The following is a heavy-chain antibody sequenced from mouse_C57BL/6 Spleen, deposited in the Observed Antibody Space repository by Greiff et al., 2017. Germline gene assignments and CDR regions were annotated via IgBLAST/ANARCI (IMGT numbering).Heavy chain of an antibody. Sequence: VQLQQSDAELVQPGASVKISCKVSGYTFTDHTIHWMQQRPEQGLEWIGYIYPRAGSTKDNEKVKGKATLTADKSSSTAYMQLNSLASEDSAVYFCARLSYWYFDVWGTGTTVTVSS. D-gene: IGHD3-2*02. CDR3: ARLSYWYFDV. CDR1: GYTFTDHT. V-gene: IGHV1-78*01. J-gene: IGHJ1*03. CDR2: IYPRAGST.